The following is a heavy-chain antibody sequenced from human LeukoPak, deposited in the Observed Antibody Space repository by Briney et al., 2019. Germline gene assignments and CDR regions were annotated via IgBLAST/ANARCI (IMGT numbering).Heavy chain of an antibody. CDR1: GGSISSYY. V-gene: IGHV4-59*01. Sequence: KASETLSFTCTVSGGSISSYYWSWIRQPPGKGLEWIGYIYYSGSTNYKPSLKSRVTISVDTSKNQFSLKLNSVTAADTAVYYCARGGYYGSGNDFRFDPWGQGTLVTVSS. J-gene: IGHJ5*02. CDR3: ARGGYYGSGNDFRFDP. CDR2: IYYSGST. D-gene: IGHD3-10*01.